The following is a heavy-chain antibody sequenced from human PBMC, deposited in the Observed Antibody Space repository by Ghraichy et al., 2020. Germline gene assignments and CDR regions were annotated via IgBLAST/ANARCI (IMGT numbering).Heavy chain of an antibody. Sequence: GGSLRLSCAASGFTFSSYEMNWVRQAPGKGLEWVSYISSSGSTIYYADSVKGRFTISRDNAKNSLYLQMNSLRAEDTAVYYCASSNPYDYVGAFDYWGQGTLVTVSS. CDR2: ISSSGSTI. J-gene: IGHJ4*02. CDR3: ASSNPYDYVGAFDY. CDR1: GFTFSSYE. D-gene: IGHD3-16*01. V-gene: IGHV3-48*03.